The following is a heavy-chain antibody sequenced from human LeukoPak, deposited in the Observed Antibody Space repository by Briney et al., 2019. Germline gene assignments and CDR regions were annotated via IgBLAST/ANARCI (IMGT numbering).Heavy chain of an antibody. CDR3: TRDADGNFDH. Sequence: GGSLRLSCAASGFTFSPYSMNWVRQAPGKGLEWVSYISRNGDTIYYADSAKGRFTISRDNAKSSMYLQMSSLRVEDTAMYYCTRDADGNFDHWGQGTLVTVSS. J-gene: IGHJ4*02. V-gene: IGHV3-48*01. CDR2: ISRNGDTI. D-gene: IGHD4-17*01. CDR1: GFTFSPYS.